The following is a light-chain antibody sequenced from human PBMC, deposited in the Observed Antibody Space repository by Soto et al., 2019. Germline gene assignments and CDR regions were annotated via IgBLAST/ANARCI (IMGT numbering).Light chain of an antibody. CDR1: SSDVGAYNY. Sequence: QSALTQPASVSGSPGQSITISCTGTSSDVGAYNYVSWYQQHPAKAPKVMIYDVSNRPSGVSNRFSGSKSGNTASLTISGIQAEDEADYYCSSYTSSNIVIFGGGTKVTVL. CDR2: DVS. V-gene: IGLV2-14*03. J-gene: IGLJ2*01. CDR3: SSYTSSNIVI.